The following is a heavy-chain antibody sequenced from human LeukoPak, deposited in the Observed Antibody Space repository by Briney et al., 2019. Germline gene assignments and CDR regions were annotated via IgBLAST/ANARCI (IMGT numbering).Heavy chain of an antibody. J-gene: IGHJ5*02. V-gene: IGHV3-23*01. CDR3: AKSKEDCCGSFDP. CDR2: ISGSTGTT. D-gene: IGHD2-15*01. CDR1: GFTFSSYA. Sequence: GGSLRLSCAASGFTFSSYAMNWVRQAPGKGLEWISSISGSTGTTYYADSVKGRFTISRDYAKNTLYLQMNYLRVEDTAVYYCAKSKEDCCGSFDPWGQGTLVTVSS.